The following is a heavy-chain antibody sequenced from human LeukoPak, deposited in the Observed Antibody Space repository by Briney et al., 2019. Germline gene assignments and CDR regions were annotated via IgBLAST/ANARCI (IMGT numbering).Heavy chain of an antibody. D-gene: IGHD6-19*01. CDR2: ISSRGSTI. Sequence: GGSLRLSCAASGFTFSSYEMNWVRQAPGKGLEWVSYISSRGSTIYYADSVKGRFTISRDNSKNTLYLQMNSLRAEDTAVYYCARVSVISGWPADYWGQGTLVTVSS. J-gene: IGHJ4*02. CDR3: ARVSVISGWPADY. CDR1: GFTFSSYE. V-gene: IGHV3-48*03.